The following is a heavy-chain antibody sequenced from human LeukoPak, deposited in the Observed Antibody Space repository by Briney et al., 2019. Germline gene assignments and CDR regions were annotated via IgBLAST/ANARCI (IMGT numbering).Heavy chain of an antibody. Sequence: SETLSLTCTVPGGSISGYYWSWIRQPPGKGLEWVGYIYYSGHTNYNPSVKSRVTISVDTSKNQFSLKLSSVTAADTAVYYCARLKYYYDSSGYYQTFDPWGQGTLVTVSS. CDR1: GGSISGYY. D-gene: IGHD3-22*01. V-gene: IGHV4-59*01. CDR2: IYYSGHT. J-gene: IGHJ5*02. CDR3: ARLKYYYDSSGYYQTFDP.